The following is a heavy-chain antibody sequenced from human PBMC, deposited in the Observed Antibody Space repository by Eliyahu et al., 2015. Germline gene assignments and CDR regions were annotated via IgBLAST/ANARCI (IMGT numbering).Heavy chain of an antibody. V-gene: IGHV3-30*02. D-gene: IGHD3-3*01. Sequence: QVQLVESGGGVVQPGGSXRLSCAASGFTFSXXGMHWVRQAPGKGLEWVTFIRYDGSNRYYGDSVKGRFTISRDNSKNTLYLQMNSLRTEDTAVYYCARRGVVTSYYYYNGMDVWGQGTTVTVSS. CDR2: IRYDGSNR. CDR1: GFTFSXXG. J-gene: IGHJ6*02. CDR3: ARRGVVTSYYYYNGMDV.